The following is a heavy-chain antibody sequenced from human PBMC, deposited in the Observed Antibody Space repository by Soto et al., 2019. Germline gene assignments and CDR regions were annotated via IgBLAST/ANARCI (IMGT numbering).Heavy chain of an antibody. V-gene: IGHV4-39*01. J-gene: IGHJ6*02. CDR3: AGSGSYYCYYGMDV. D-gene: IGHD1-26*01. CDR1: GGSISSSSYY. Sequence: SEALSLTCTVSGGSISSSSYYWGWIRQPPGKGLEWIGSIYYSGSTYYNPSLKSRVTISVDTSKNQFSLKLSSVTVADTAVYYCAGSGSYYCYYGMDVWGQGTTVTVSS. CDR2: IYYSGST.